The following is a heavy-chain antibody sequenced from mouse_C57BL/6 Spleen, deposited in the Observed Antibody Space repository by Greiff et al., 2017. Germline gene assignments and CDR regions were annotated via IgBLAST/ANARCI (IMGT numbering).Heavy chain of an antibody. D-gene: IGHD1-1*01. Sequence: VQLQQSGTVLARPGASVKMSCKTSGYTFTSYWMHWVKQRPGKGLEWIGAIYPGNSDTSYNQKFKGKAKLTAVTSASTAYLELSSLTNEDSAVYYCTRRGATVVEYYFDYWGQGTTLTVSS. J-gene: IGHJ2*01. CDR2: IYPGNSDT. CDR3: TRRGATVVEYYFDY. V-gene: IGHV1-5*01. CDR1: GYTFTSYW.